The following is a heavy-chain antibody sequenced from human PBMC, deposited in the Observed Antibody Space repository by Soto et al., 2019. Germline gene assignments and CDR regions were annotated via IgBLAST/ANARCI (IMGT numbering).Heavy chain of an antibody. CDR3: AKVGGPRIHFDY. D-gene: IGHD3-16*01. CDR2: ISGSGGST. CDR1: GFTFSSYA. V-gene: IGHV3-23*01. J-gene: IGHJ4*02. Sequence: EVQLLESGGGLVQPGGSLRLSCAASGFTFSSYAMSWVRQAPGKGLAWVSAISGSGGSTYYADSVKGRFTISRDNSKNTLYLQMNSLRAEDTAVYYCAKVGGPRIHFDYWGQGTLVTVSS.